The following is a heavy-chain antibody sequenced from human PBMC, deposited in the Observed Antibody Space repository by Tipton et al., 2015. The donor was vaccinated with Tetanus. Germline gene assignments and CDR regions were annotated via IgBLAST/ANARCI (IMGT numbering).Heavy chain of an antibody. Sequence: GLVKPSETLSLICSVSRGPISSYYWSWIRQPAGKGLEWIGHISNGNPDYTPSLKSRVTLSVDTSKSEFSLKLRSVTAADTGVYYCVRGRGLGAYSFGFEHWGQGALVTVSS. V-gene: IGHV4-4*07. D-gene: IGHD5-12*01. CDR2: ISNGNP. J-gene: IGHJ4*02. CDR3: VRGRGLGAYSFGFEH. CDR1: RGPISSYY.